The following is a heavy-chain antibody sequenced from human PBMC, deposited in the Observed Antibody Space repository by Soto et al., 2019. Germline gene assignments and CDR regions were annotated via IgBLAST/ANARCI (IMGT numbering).Heavy chain of an antibody. CDR1: GYTFTSYG. V-gene: IGHV1-18*04. Sequence: ASVKVSCKASGYTFTSYGISWVRQAPGQGLEWMGWISTYNGNTNYAQNLQGRVTVTTDTFTSTAYMELRSLRSDDTAIYYCAREEGSSSRGWCFDPWGQGTLVTVSS. D-gene: IGHD6-6*01. CDR3: AREEGSSSRGWCFDP. CDR2: ISTYNGNT. J-gene: IGHJ5*02.